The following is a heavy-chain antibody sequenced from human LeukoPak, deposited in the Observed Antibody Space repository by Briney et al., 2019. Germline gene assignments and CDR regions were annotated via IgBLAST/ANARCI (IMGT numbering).Heavy chain of an antibody. V-gene: IGHV3-33*01. CDR1: GFTFSSYG. Sequence: GGSLRLSCTASGFTFSSYGMHWVRQAPGKGLEWVAVIWYDGSNKYYADSVKGRFTISRDNSKNTLYLQLNSLRAQDTAVYYCAREYSSGSFYYYYYMDVWGKGTTVTVSS. J-gene: IGHJ6*03. CDR2: IWYDGSNK. CDR3: AREYSSGSFYYYYYMDV. D-gene: IGHD6-19*01.